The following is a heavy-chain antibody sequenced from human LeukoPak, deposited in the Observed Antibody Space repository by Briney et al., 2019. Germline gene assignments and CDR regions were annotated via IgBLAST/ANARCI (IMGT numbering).Heavy chain of an antibody. CDR1: GFTFSTYA. CDR2: ISGSDGST. J-gene: IGHJ4*02. CDR3: ARDGWDY. D-gene: IGHD6-19*01. Sequence: GGSLRLSCVASGFTFSTYAMSWVRQAPGKGLEWVSAISGSDGSTYYADSVKGRFTISRDNSKNTLFLQMDSLRAEDTAVYYCARDGWDYWGQGTLVTVSS. V-gene: IGHV3-23*01.